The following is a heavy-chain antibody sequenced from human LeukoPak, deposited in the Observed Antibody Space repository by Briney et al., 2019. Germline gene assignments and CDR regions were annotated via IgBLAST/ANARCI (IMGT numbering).Heavy chain of an antibody. J-gene: IGHJ4*02. D-gene: IGHD5-24*01. Sequence: GGSLRLSCAASGFTFSRYWMTWFRQAPGKGLEWVANINEDGGEKYYVDSVKGRFTISRDNAKNSLYLQMNSLRPEDTAVYYCAGRGDGNLYYFDHWGQGTLVTASS. CDR2: INEDGGEK. CDR3: AGRGDGNLYYFDH. V-gene: IGHV3-7*04. CDR1: GFTFSRYW.